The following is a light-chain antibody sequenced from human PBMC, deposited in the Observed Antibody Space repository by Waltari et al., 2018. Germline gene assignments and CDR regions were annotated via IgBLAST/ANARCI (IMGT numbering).Light chain of an antibody. CDR1: QSVSSSY. Sequence: EIVLTQSPGTQSLSPGERATLSRSASQSVSSSYLAWYQQKPGQAPRLLIYGASSRATGIPDRFSGSGSGTDFTLTISRLEPEDFAVYYCQQYGSSLITFGQGTRLEIK. CDR3: QQYGSSLIT. J-gene: IGKJ5*01. V-gene: IGKV3-20*01. CDR2: GAS.